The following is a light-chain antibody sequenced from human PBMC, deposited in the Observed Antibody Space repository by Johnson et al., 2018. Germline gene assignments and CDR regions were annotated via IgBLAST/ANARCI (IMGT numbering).Light chain of an antibody. J-gene: IGLJ1*01. CDR3: GTWDSSLSAGNV. CDR1: SSNIGNNY. CDR2: ENN. V-gene: IGLV1-51*02. Sequence: QSVLTQPPSVSAAPGQKVTISCSGSSSNIGNNYVSWYQQLPGTAPKLLIYENNKRPSGIPDRFSGSKSGTSATLGITGLQTGDEADYYCGTWDSSLSAGNVFGTGPTFTVL.